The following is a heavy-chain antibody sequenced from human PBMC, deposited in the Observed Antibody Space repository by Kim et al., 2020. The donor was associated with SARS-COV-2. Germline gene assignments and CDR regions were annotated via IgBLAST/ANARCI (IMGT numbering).Heavy chain of an antibody. CDR2: ISGGGDTV. CDR1: GFAFNAYE. J-gene: IGHJ6*02. Sequence: GGSLRLSCAASGFAFNAYEMKWVRQAPGKGLEWVSYISGGGDTVYYADSVMGRFTVSRDNAKNLLYLQMSGLRAEDTAIYYCARDQRTTVTRIPFGDVWGQGTTVTVSS. D-gene: IGHD4-17*01. V-gene: IGHV3-48*03. CDR3: ARDQRTTVTRIPFGDV.